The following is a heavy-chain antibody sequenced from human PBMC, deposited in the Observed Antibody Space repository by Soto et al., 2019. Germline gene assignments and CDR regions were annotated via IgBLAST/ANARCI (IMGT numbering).Heavy chain of an antibody. D-gene: IGHD5-18*01. J-gene: IGHJ6*02. V-gene: IGHV1-8*01. Sequence: GASVKVSCKASGYTFTSYDINWVRQATGQGLEWMGWMNPNSGNTGYAQKFQGRVTMTRNTSISTAYMELSSLRSEDTAVYYCARDSTWIPYYHYGMDVWGQGTTVTVSS. CDR1: GYTFTSYD. CDR2: MNPNSGNT. CDR3: ARDSTWIPYYHYGMDV.